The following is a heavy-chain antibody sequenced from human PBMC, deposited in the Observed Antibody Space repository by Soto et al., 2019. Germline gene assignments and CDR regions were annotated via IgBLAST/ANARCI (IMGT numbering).Heavy chain of an antibody. CDR2: ISSSGSTA. D-gene: IGHD3-10*01. CDR3: TRAAWFPYLSFY. CDR1: GFTFSSYS. J-gene: IGHJ4*02. Sequence: GGSLRLSCAASGFTFSSYSMNWVRQAPGKGLEWISYISSSGSTAYYASSVEGRFTISRDNANNSVYLQMDSLRAEDTALYYCTRAAWFPYLSFYWGQGALVTVS. V-gene: IGHV3-48*04.